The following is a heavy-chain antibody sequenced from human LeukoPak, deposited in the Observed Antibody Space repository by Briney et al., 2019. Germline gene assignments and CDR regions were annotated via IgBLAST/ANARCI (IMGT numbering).Heavy chain of an antibody. V-gene: IGHV1-69*13. CDR1: GGTFCIYA. J-gene: IGHJ4*02. CDR2: IIPIFVTA. CDR3: AKKRVRITMIVVVIPDSYYFDY. D-gene: IGHD3-22*01. Sequence: SVNVSCKASGGTFCIYAISWVRQAPGQGLEMMGGIIPIFVTANYAQKFQGRVTITADESTSTAYMELSSLRSEDTAVYYCAKKRVRITMIVVVIPDSYYFDYWGQGTLVTVSS.